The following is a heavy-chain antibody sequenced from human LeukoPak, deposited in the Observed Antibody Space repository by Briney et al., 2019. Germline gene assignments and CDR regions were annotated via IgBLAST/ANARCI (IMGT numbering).Heavy chain of an antibody. J-gene: IGHJ4*02. Sequence: SETLSLTCTVSGGSISSGDYYWSWIRQPPGKGLEWIGYIYYSGSTYYNPSLKGRLTISVDTSKNQFSLKLSSVTAADTALYYCARSDYGDAYYFDYWGQGTLVTVSS. V-gene: IGHV4-30-4*01. CDR3: ARSDYGDAYYFDY. CDR1: GGSISSGDYY. CDR2: IYYSGST. D-gene: IGHD4-17*01.